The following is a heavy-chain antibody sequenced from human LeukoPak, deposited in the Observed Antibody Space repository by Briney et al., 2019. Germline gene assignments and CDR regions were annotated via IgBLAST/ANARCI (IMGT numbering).Heavy chain of an antibody. J-gene: IGHJ5*02. CDR3: AKVVVPAAIHANWFDP. CDR1: GFTFRSYG. V-gene: IGHV3-30*18. Sequence: GGSLRLSCAASGFTFRSYGMHWVRQAPGKGLEWVAVISYDGSNKYYADSVKGRFTISRDNSKNTLYLQMNSLRAEDTAVYYCAKVVVPAAIHANWFDPWGQGTLVTVSS. CDR2: ISYDGSNK. D-gene: IGHD2-2*01.